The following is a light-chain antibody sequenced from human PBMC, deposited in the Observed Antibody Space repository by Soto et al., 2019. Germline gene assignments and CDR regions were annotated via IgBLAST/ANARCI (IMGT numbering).Light chain of an antibody. Sequence: EIVLTQSPGTLSLSPGERATLSCRASQSVYNSYLAWYQQKPGQAPWLLINGASNRATGIPDRFSGSGSGTDFTLTISRLEPEDFAVYYCQQYGSPPHTFGQGTKLEIK. CDR1: QSVYNSY. CDR3: QQYGSPPHT. V-gene: IGKV3-20*01. CDR2: GAS. J-gene: IGKJ2*01.